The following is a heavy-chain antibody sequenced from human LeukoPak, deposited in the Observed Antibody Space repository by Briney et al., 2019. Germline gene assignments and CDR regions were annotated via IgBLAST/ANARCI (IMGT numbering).Heavy chain of an antibody. V-gene: IGHV1-18*01. J-gene: IGHJ4*02. Sequence: ASVKVSCKASGYTFTSYGISWVRQAPGQGLEWMGWISAYNGNTNYAQKLQGRVTMTTDTSTSTAYMELRSLRSDDTAVYYCARVCGGYSSRWYVCPADDFDYWGQGTLVTVSS. CDR1: GYTFTSYG. CDR2: ISAYNGNT. D-gene: IGHD6-13*01. CDR3: ARVCGGYSSRWYVCPADDFDY.